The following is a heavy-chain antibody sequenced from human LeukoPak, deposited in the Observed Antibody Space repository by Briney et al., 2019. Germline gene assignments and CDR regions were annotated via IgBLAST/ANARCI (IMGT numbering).Heavy chain of an antibody. CDR2: IYHSGST. J-gene: IGHJ4*02. CDR3: ARARPSSGYGYGYPDY. Sequence: SETLSLTCAVSGGSISSSNWWSWVRQPPGKGLEWIGEIYHSGSTNYNPSLKSRVTISVDKSKNQFSLKLSSVTAADTAVYYCARARPSSGYGYGYPDYWGQGTLVTVSS. V-gene: IGHV4-4*02. D-gene: IGHD5-18*01. CDR1: GGSISSSNW.